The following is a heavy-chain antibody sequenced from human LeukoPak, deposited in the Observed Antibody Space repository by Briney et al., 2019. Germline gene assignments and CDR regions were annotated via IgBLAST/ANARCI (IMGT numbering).Heavy chain of an antibody. Sequence: SETLSLTCAVYDGSFSGYYWSWIRQPPGKGLEWIGGINHSGSANYNASLKSRVTISVDTAKNQSPLKLRSVTAADTAVYYCARAGRGLRGALDYGARGPLVTAPS. J-gene: IGHJ4*02. D-gene: IGHD4-17*01. V-gene: IGHV4-34*01. CDR3: ARAGRGLRGALDY. CDR1: DGSFSGYY. CDR2: INHSGSA.